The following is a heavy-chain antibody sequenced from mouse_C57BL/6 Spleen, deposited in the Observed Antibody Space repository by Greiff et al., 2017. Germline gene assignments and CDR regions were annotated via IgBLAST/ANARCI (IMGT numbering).Heavy chain of an antibody. V-gene: IGHV1-81*01. D-gene: IGHD2-5*01. CDR1: GYTFTSYG. Sequence: QVQLQQSGAELARPGASVKLSCKASGYTFTSYGISWVKQRTGQGLEWIGELYPRSGTTYYHEKFKGKATLTAAKSASTAYMRLRRLTSEGSSVYFCARGGASIVTSYYAMDDWGKGTSVTVSS. J-gene: IGHJ4*01. CDR3: ARGGASIVTSYYAMDD. CDR2: LYPRSGTT.